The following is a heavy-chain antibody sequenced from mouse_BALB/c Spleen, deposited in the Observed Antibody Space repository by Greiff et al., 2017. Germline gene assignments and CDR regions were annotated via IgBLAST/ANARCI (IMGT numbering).Heavy chain of an antibody. Sequence: EVNVVESGGGLVQPGGSRKLSCAASGFTFSSFGMHWVRQAPEKGLEWVAYISSGSSTIYYADTVKGRFTISRDNPKNTLFLQMTSLRSEDTAMYYCAREDYGFAYWGQGTLVTVSA. J-gene: IGHJ3*01. V-gene: IGHV5-17*02. CDR3: AREDYGFAY. D-gene: IGHD2-4*01. CDR1: GFTFSSFG. CDR2: ISSGSSTI.